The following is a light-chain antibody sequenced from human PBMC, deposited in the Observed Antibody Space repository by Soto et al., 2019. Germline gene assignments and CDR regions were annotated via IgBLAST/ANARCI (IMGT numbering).Light chain of an antibody. CDR3: CSYAGSYSLT. V-gene: IGLV2-11*01. CDR1: SSDVGGYDY. CDR2: DVT. Sequence: QPVLTQPRSVSGSPGQSLTISCTGTSSDVGGYDYVSWYQHHPGKAPKLMIFDVTKRPSGVPHRFSGSKSGNTASLTISGLQAEDEADCYCCSYAGSYSLTFGGGTKLTVL. J-gene: IGLJ2*01.